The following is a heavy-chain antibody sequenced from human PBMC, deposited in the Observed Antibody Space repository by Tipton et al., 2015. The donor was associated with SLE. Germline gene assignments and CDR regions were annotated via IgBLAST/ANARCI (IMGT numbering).Heavy chain of an antibody. CDR3: ASGDAFDI. CDR2: INHSGST. V-gene: IGHV4-34*01. CDR1: GGSFSGYY. Sequence: GLVKPSGTLSLTCAVYGGSFSGYYWSWIRQPPGKGLEWIGEINHSGSTNYNPSLKSRVTISVDTSKNQFSLKLSSVTAADTAVYYCASGDAFDIWGQGTMVTVSS. J-gene: IGHJ3*02.